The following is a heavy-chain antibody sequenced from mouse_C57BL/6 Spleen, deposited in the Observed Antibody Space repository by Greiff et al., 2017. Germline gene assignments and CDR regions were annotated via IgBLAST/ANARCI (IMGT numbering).Heavy chain of an antibody. CDR1: GFTFSDYY. Sequence: DVMLVESGGGLVQPGGSLKLSCAASGFTFSDYYMYWVRQTPEKRLEWVAYISNGGGSTYYPDTVKGRFTISRDNAKNTLYLQMSRLKSEDTAMYYCAIMISYAMDYWGQGTSVTVSS. CDR3: AIMISYAMDY. D-gene: IGHD2-4*01. V-gene: IGHV5-12*01. CDR2: ISNGGGST. J-gene: IGHJ4*01.